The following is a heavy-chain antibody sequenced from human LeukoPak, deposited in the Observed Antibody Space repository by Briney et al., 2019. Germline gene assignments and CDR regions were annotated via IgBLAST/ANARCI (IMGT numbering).Heavy chain of an antibody. CDR3: ASLPTL. CDR2: IYYTGST. CDR1: GASISGGTYY. V-gene: IGHV4-39*07. J-gene: IGHJ4*02. Sequence: PSETLSLTCSVSGASISGGTYYWGWIRQPPGKGLEWIGSIYYTGSTYDNPSLKSRVAISVDTSKNQFSLKLSSVTAADTAVYYCASLPTLWGQGTLVTVSS.